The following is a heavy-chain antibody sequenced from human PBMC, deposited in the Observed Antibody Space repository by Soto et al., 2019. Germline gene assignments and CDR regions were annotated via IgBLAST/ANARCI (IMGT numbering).Heavy chain of an antibody. D-gene: IGHD6-19*01. J-gene: IGHJ5*02. CDR1: GFTFSSYS. CDR2: ISSSSSYI. V-gene: IGHV3-21*01. Sequence: GGSLRLSCAASGFTFSSYSMNWVRQAPGKGLEWVSSISSSSSYIYYADSVKGRFTISRDNAKNSLYLQMNSLRAEDTAVYYCARESVRSAVAGLLAFDPWGQGTLVTVSS. CDR3: ARESVRSAVAGLLAFDP.